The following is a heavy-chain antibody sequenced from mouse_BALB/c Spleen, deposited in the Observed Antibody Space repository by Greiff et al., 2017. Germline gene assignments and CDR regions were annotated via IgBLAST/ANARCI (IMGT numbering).Heavy chain of an antibody. CDR1: GFTFSSYG. V-gene: IGHV5-6*01. CDR2: ISSGGSYT. CDR3: ARQDSSYWYFDV. J-gene: IGHJ1*01. Sequence: EVQLVESGGDLVKPGGSLKLSCAASGFTFSSYGMSWVRQTPDKRLEWVATISSGGSYTYYPDSVKGRFTISRDNAKNTLYLQMSSLKSEDTAMYYCARQDSSYWYFDVWGAGTTVTVSS.